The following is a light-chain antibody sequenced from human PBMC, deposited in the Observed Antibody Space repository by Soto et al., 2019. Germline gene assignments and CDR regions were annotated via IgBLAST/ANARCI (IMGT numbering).Light chain of an antibody. CDR1: SSDVGGYNY. Sequence: QSALTQPASVSGSTGQSITISCTGTSSDVGGYNYVSWYQHHPGKAPKLMIYDVRNRPSGVSNRFSGSKSGNTASLTISGLXAEXXADYYCSSYTXSSTFYVFGTGTKLTVL. CDR2: DVR. V-gene: IGLV2-14*03. J-gene: IGLJ1*01. CDR3: SSYTXSSTFYV.